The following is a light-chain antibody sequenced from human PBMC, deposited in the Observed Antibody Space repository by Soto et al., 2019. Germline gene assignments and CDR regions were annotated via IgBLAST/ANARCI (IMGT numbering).Light chain of an antibody. J-gene: IGKJ5*01. CDR2: SGS. V-gene: IGKV3-20*01. CDR3: QRYGSSPCT. CDR1: RSVDYNF. Sequence: EIVLTQSPGTLSLSPGERATLSCRASRSVDYNFLAWYQQKPGQPPRLLIYSGSTRAPGIPDRFSGSGSGTDFTLTISRLEPEDFAMYYCQRYGSSPCTFGQGTRLDIK.